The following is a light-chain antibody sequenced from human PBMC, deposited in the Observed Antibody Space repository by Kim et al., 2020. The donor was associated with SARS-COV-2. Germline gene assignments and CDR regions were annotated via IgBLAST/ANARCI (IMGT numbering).Light chain of an antibody. J-gene: IGLJ3*02. Sequence: QSALTQPRSVSGSPGQSVTISCTGTSSDVGDYNYVSWYQQHPGKAPKLMIYDVSKRPSGVPDRFSGSKSGNTASLTISGLQAEDEADYYCCSYAGSYTFERVFGGGTQLTVL. CDR1: SSDVGDYNY. CDR3: CSYAGSYTFERV. V-gene: IGLV2-11*01. CDR2: DVS.